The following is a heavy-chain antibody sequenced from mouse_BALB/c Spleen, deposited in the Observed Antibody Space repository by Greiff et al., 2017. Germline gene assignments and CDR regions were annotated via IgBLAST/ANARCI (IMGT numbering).Heavy chain of an antibody. CDR1: GYSITSDYA. Sequence: EVKLMESGPGLVKPSQSLSLTCTVTGYSITSDYAWNWIRQFPGNTLEWMGYISYSGSTSYNPSLKSRISITRDTSKNQFFLQLNSVTTEDTATYYCARSELGRDYAMDYWGQGTSVTVSS. CDR2: ISYSGST. D-gene: IGHD4-1*01. J-gene: IGHJ4*01. V-gene: IGHV3-2*02. CDR3: ARSELGRDYAMDY.